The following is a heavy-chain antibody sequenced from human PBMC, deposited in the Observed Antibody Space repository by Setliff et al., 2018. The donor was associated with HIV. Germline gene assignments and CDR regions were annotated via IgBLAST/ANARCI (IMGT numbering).Heavy chain of an antibody. Sequence: PGGSLRLSCAASGFTFSSYAMSWVRQAPGKGLEYVSSISSNGGNTYYASSLKGRFTISRDNSKNTLYLQMGSLRAEDMAVYYCARDASISSPYDAFDIWGQGTMVTVSS. CDR2: ISSNGGNT. V-gene: IGHV3-64*01. CDR1: GFTFSSYA. D-gene: IGHD6-6*01. J-gene: IGHJ3*02. CDR3: ARDASISSPYDAFDI.